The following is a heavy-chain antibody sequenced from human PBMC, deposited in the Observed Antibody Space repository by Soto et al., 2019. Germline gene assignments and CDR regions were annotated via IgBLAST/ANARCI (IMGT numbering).Heavy chain of an antibody. CDR2: IYWDDDK. CDR1: GFSLSSIGMG. V-gene: IGHV2-5*02. Sequence: QITVKESGLTLVKPTETLTLTCTFSGFSLSSIGMGVGWIRQPPGKALEWLALIYWDDDKRYSPSLSSRLTITKDPSKNEVDLTMANMGPVDTARYYCARLTRGVYDSGRLWEKFDYWGQGTLVTVSS. CDR3: ARLTRGVYDSGRLWEKFDY. D-gene: IGHD5-12*01. J-gene: IGHJ4*02.